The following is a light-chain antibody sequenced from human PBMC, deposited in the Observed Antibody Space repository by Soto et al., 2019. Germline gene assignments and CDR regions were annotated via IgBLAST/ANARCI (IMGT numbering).Light chain of an antibody. CDR2: GAS. CDR3: QQYDTWPPGT. V-gene: IGKV3-15*01. J-gene: IGKJ1*01. Sequence: EIVMTQSPATLSVSPGERASLSCRASQSVSSNLAWYQQKPGQAPRLLIYGASTRATGIPARFSGSGSGTEFTLNISSLQSGDDAVYYCQQYDTWPPGTFGQGTKVEIK. CDR1: QSVSSN.